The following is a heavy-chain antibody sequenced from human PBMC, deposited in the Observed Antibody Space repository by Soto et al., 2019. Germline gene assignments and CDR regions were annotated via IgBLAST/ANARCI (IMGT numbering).Heavy chain of an antibody. CDR3: VRGPWLVGDVTSFDY. D-gene: IGHD6-19*01. J-gene: IGHJ4*02. Sequence: PGGFLRLSCAASGFTFISYAMHWVRQAPGKGLEWVAVISYDGSNKYYADSVKGRFTISRDNSKNTLYLQMNSLRADDTAVYYCVRGPWLVGDVTSFDYWGQGSLVTVSS. CDR1: GFTFISYA. V-gene: IGHV3-30-3*01. CDR2: ISYDGSNK.